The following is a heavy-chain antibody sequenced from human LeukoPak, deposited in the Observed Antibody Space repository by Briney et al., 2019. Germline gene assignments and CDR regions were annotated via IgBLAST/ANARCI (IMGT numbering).Heavy chain of an antibody. Sequence: AEGSLRLSCVVSGFTFSNSGMSWVRQAPGKGLEWVSGLSGSGSNTYYADSVRGRLTISRDNSRNTLYLQLDSLRADDTAVYYCAKGLNWFDPWGQGTPVIVSS. CDR3: AKGLNWFDP. V-gene: IGHV3-23*01. D-gene: IGHD2-8*01. CDR2: LSGSGSNT. CDR1: GFTFSNSG. J-gene: IGHJ5*02.